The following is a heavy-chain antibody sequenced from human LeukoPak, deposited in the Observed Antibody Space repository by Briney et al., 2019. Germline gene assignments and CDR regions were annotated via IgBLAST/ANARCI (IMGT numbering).Heavy chain of an antibody. CDR1: GGSISSGGYY. V-gene: IGHV4-31*03. CDR3: ARGSESDPVCFDY. D-gene: IGHD3-3*01. J-gene: IGHJ4*02. Sequence: SQTLSLTCTVSGGSISSGGYYWSWIRQHPGKGLEWIGYIYNSGSADFNPSLKSRGTISVDTSKNQFSLKLSSMTAADTAVYYCARGSESDPVCFDYWGQGTLVTVSS. CDR2: IYNSGSA.